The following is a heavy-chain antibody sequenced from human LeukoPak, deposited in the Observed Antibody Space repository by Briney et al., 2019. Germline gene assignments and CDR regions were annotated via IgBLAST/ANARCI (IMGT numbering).Heavy chain of an antibody. V-gene: IGHV4-39*01. CDR3: AKDFGDFRTDY. J-gene: IGHJ4*02. CDR2: SDYTGSK. D-gene: IGHD4-17*01. CDR1: GXSISRSGYY. Sequence: SETLSLTCTVSGXSISRSGYYWGWIRQPPGKGLEWIASSDYTGSKTYNPSLKSRVTVSVDTSKNQFFLKLTSVTAADTAVYYCAKDFGDFRTDYWGQGTLVTVSS.